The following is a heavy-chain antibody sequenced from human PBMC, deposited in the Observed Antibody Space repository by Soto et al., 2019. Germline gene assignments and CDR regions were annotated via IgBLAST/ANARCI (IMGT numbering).Heavy chain of an antibody. J-gene: IGHJ6*02. CDR1: GFTFRTYT. CDR2: IRGFSPYT. Sequence: LRLSCISSGFTFRTYTMNWVRQAPGKGLEWVSGIRGFSPYTFYAESVKGRFTISRDNAKNSLYLQMNSLRAEDTAVYYCARDRGYDAHDYYYNAMDVWGQGTTVTVSS. D-gene: IGHD2-15*01. V-gene: IGHV3-21*01. CDR3: ARDRGYDAHDYYYNAMDV.